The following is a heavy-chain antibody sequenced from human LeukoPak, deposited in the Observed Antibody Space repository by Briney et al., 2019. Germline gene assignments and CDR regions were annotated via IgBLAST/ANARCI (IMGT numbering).Heavy chain of an antibody. CDR2: IDHSGST. V-gene: IGHV4-34*01. CDR1: GGSFSGYY. CDR3: ARGPDYVWGSHRYFDS. D-gene: IGHD3-16*02. J-gene: IGHJ4*02. Sequence: PSETLSLTCAVAGGSFSGYYWTWIRQPPGKGLEWMGQIDHSGSTNYNPSLESRVTISQDTSKNQFSLSLTSATAADTAVYYCARGPDYVWGSHRYFDSWGQGTLVTVSS.